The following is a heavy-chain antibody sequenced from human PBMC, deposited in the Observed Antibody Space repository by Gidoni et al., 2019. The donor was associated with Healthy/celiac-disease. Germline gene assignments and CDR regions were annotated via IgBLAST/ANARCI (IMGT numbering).Heavy chain of an antibody. CDR2: ISSSSSYI. Sequence: EVQLVESGGGLVTPGGSLSLSCAASGFTFRSYSMNWVRQAPGNGLEWGSSISSSSSYIYYADSVKGRFTISRDNAKNSLYLQMNSLRAEDTAVYYCARDNVLVTHVYGMDVWGQGTTVTVSS. D-gene: IGHD2-15*01. V-gene: IGHV3-21*01. CDR1: GFTFRSYS. J-gene: IGHJ6*02. CDR3: ARDNVLVTHVYGMDV.